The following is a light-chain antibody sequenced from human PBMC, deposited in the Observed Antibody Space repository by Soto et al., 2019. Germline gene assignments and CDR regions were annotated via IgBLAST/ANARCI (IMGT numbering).Light chain of an antibody. J-gene: IGKJ1*01. CDR1: QSVSSSY. V-gene: IGKV3-20*01. CDR2: GAS. Sequence: EIVLTQSPGNLSLSPGERATLSCRASQSVSSSYLAWYQQKPGQAPRLLIYGASSRATGIPDRFSGSGSGTDFTLTISRLEPEDFAVYYCQQYGSSPETFGQGTKV. CDR3: QQYGSSPET.